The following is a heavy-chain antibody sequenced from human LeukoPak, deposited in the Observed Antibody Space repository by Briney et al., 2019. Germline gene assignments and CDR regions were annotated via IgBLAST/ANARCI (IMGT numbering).Heavy chain of an antibody. CDR2: IYYSGST. Sequence: PSETLSLTCTVSGGSISSGGYYWSWIRQNPGKGLEWIGYIYYSGSTYYNPSLKSRVTISVDTSKNQFSLKLSSVTAADTAVYYCAREDNAAYFDYWGQGTLVAVSS. CDR1: GGSISSGGYY. V-gene: IGHV4-31*03. CDR3: AREDNAAYFDY. J-gene: IGHJ4*02. D-gene: IGHD1-14*01.